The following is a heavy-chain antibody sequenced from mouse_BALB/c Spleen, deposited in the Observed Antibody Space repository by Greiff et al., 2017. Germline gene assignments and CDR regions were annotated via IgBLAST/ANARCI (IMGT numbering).Heavy chain of an antibody. Sequence: EVKLQESGGGLVQPGGSRKLSCAASGFTFSSFGMHWVRQAPEKGLEWVAYISSGSSTIYYADTVKGRFTISRDNPKNTLFLQMTSLRSEDTAMYYCARAYGNYLFAYWGQGTLVTVSA. CDR1: GFTFSSFG. CDR3: ARAYGNYLFAY. J-gene: IGHJ3*01. D-gene: IGHD2-1*01. CDR2: ISSGSSTI. V-gene: IGHV5-17*02.